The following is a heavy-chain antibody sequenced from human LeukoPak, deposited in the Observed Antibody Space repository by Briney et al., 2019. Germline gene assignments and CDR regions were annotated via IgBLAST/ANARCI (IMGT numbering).Heavy chain of an antibody. D-gene: IGHD3-22*01. CDR1: GFTFGTYS. CDR3: VGNYYDSSGLDY. J-gene: IGHJ4*02. Sequence: GGSLRLSCAASGFTFGTYSMNWVRQAPGKGLECVSSISSSGAYIYYADSVKGRFTISRDNAKKSLYLQMNSLRAEDTAIYYCVGNYYDSSGLDYWGQGTLVTVSS. CDR2: ISSSGAYI. V-gene: IGHV3-21*01.